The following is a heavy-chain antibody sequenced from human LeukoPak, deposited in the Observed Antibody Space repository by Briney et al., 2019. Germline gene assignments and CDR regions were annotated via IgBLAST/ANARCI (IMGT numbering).Heavy chain of an antibody. Sequence: SVKVSCTASGGTFSSYAISWVRQAPGQGLEWTGGIIPIFGTANYAQKFQGRVTITADESTSTAYMELSSLRSEDTAVYYCARDRENWGAVFDYWGQGTLVTVSS. V-gene: IGHV1-69*13. J-gene: IGHJ4*02. CDR1: GGTFSSYA. CDR2: IIPIFGTA. CDR3: ARDRENWGAVFDY. D-gene: IGHD7-27*01.